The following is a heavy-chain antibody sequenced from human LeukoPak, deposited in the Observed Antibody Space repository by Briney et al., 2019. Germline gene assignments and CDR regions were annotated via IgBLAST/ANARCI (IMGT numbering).Heavy chain of an antibody. CDR1: GGSISSSSYY. V-gene: IGHV4-39*01. Sequence: PSETLSLTCTVSGGSISSSSYYWGWIRQPPGKGLEWIGSIYYSGSTYYNPSLKSRVTISVDTSKNQFSLKLSSVTAADTAVYYCARGPYKLNPWGPGTLVTVSS. D-gene: IGHD1-1*01. CDR3: ARGPYKLNP. J-gene: IGHJ5*02. CDR2: IYYSGST.